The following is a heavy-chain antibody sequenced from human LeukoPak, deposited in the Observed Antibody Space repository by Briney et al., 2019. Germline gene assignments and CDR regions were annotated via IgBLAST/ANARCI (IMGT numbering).Heavy chain of an antibody. CDR3: ASRSGFTPVFPFDY. CDR2: IIPIFGTA. CDR1: GGTFSSYA. Sequence: SVKVSCKASGGTFSSYAISWVRQAPGQGLEWMGRIIPIFGTANYAQKFQGRVTITTDESTSTAYMELSSLRSEDTAVYYCASRSGFTPVFPFDYWGQGTLVTVSS. J-gene: IGHJ4*02. V-gene: IGHV1-69*05. D-gene: IGHD3-10*01.